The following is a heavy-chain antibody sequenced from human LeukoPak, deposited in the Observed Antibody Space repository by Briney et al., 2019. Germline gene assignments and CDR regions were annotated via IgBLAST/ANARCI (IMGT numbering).Heavy chain of an antibody. Sequence: GASLKISCKGSGYSFTSYWIGWVRQMPGKGLEWMGIIYPGDSDTRYSPSFQGQVTISADKSINTAYLQWSSLKASDTAMYYCARPGSSGWDNFDYWGQGTLVTVSS. CDR1: GYSFTSYW. CDR3: ARPGSSGWDNFDY. J-gene: IGHJ4*02. D-gene: IGHD6-19*01. V-gene: IGHV5-51*01. CDR2: IYPGDSDT.